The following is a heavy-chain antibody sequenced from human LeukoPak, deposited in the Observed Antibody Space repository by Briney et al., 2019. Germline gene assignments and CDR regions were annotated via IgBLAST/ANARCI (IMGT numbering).Heavy chain of an antibody. Sequence: GGSLRLSCAASGFTFSNYGMHWVRQALGKGLEWVAVISYDGSNKYYADSVKGRFTISRDNSKNTLYLQMNSLRAEDTAVYYCARCSPGDSSNFYAVLQYWGQGTQVTVST. CDR2: ISYDGSNK. V-gene: IGHV3-30*19. J-gene: IGHJ1*01. CDR3: ARCSPGDSSNFYAVLQY. D-gene: IGHD3-22*01. CDR1: GFTFSNYG.